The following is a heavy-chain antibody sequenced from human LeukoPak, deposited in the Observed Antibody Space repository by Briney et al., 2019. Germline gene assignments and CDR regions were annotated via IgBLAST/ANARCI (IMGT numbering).Heavy chain of an antibody. CDR1: GFTFSDYY. V-gene: IGHV3-30-3*01. CDR2: ISYDGSNK. D-gene: IGHD3-16*01. Sequence: PGGCLRLSCAASGFTFSDYYMSWIRQAPGKGLEWVAVISYDGSNKYYADSVKGRFTISRDNSKNTLYLQMNSLRAEDTAVYYGEVFGGGNGFDYWGQGTLVTVSS. J-gene: IGHJ4*02. CDR3: EVFGGGNGFDY.